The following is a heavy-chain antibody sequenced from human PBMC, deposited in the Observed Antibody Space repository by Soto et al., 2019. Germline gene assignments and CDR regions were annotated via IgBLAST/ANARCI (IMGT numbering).Heavy chain of an antibody. CDR1: GGSISSYY. CDR2: IYYSGST. V-gene: IGHV4-59*01. Sequence: SETLSLTCTVSGGSISSYYWSWIRQPPGKGLEWIGYIYYSGSTNYNPSLKSRVTISVDTSKNQFSLKLSSVTAADTAVYYCAGDYDSTLDYWGQGTLVTVSS. J-gene: IGHJ4*02. D-gene: IGHD3-22*01. CDR3: AGDYDSTLDY.